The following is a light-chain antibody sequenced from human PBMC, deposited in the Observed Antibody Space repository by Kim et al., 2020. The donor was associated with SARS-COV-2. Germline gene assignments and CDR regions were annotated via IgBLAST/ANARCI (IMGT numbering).Light chain of an antibody. CDR1: SGSIDDNY. J-gene: IGLJ2*01. CDR2: EDD. V-gene: IGLV6-57*04. CDR3: QSYNRDNVL. Sequence: NFMLTQPHSVSESPGKTVTISCTRSSGSIDDNYVQWYQQRPGGVPTAVIYEDDQRPSGVSDRFSGSIDNSSNSASLTISGLRTEDEADYYCQSYNRDNVLSGGGTQLTVL.